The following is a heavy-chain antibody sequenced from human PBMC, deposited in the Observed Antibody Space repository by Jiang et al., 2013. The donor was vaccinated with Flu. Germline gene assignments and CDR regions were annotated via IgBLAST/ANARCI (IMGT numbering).Heavy chain of an antibody. CDR2: ISWNSGSI. Sequence: VQLVESGGGLVQPGRSLRLSCAASGFTFDDYAMHWVRQAPGKGLEWVSGISWNSGSIGYADSVKGRFTISRDNAKNSLYLQMNSLRAEDTALYYCAKADFWSGYPYFDYWGQGTLVTVSS. CDR3: AKADFWSGYPYFDY. V-gene: IGHV3-9*01. J-gene: IGHJ4*02. D-gene: IGHD3-3*01. CDR1: GFTFDDYA.